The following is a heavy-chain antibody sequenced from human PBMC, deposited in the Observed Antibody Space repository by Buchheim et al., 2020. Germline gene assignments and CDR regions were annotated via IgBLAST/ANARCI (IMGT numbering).Heavy chain of an antibody. CDR3: TRGCIDSTGAGWYIDL. D-gene: IGHD7-27*01. CDR2: IRNIPYGGTT. CDR1: GFNFGDYA. J-gene: IGHJ2*01. V-gene: IGHV3-49*04. Sequence: EVYLVESGGGLVQPGQSLRLSCSTSGFNFGDYAMTWVRQAPGKGLEWLGLIRNIPYGGTTEYDASVKGRFTISRDNSRNIAYLQMNSLRTEDTAVYYCTRGCIDSTGAGWYIDLWGRGT.